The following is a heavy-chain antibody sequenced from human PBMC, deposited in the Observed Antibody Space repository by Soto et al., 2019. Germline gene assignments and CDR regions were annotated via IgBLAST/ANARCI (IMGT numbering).Heavy chain of an antibody. Sequence: QVTLKESGPVLVKPTETLTLTCTVSGFSLSDARMGVSWIRQPPGKALEWLAHIFSNDEKSYSTSLKTRVTISKDSSKSQVVLTMTDMDPVDTATYYCTRGYCSGGCCRFMVSYYFDYWGQGTLVSASS. CDR2: IFSNDEK. D-gene: IGHD2-15*01. J-gene: IGHJ4*02. CDR3: TRGYCSGGCCRFMVSYYFDY. V-gene: IGHV2-26*01. CDR1: GFSLSDARMG.